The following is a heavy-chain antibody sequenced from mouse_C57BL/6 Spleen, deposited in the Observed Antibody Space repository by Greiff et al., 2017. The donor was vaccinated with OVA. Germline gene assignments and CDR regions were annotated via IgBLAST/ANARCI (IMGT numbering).Heavy chain of an antibody. CDR2: IDPETGGT. Sequence: LQESGAELVRPGASVTLSCKASGYTFTDYEMHWVKQTPVHGLEWIGAIDPETGGTAYNQKFKGKAILTADKSSSTAYMELRSLTSEDSAVYYCTRSYYGSSYWFAYWGQGTLVTVSA. CDR1: GYTFTDYE. D-gene: IGHD1-1*01. V-gene: IGHV1-15*01. CDR3: TRSYYGSSYWFAY. J-gene: IGHJ3*01.